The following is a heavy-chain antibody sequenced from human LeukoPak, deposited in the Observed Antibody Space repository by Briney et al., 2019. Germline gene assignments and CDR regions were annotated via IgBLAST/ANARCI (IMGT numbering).Heavy chain of an antibody. V-gene: IGHV3-7*03. CDR1: GFTFSSYW. D-gene: IGHD3-9*01. Sequence: PGGSLRLSCAASGFTFSSYWMSWVRQAPGKGLEWVANINEDGSKKYYVDSVKGRLTISRDNAENSLYLQMNSLRVEDTALYYCAKTRGPSLSAYPPDYWGQGTLVTVSS. CDR3: AKTRGPSLSAYPPDY. J-gene: IGHJ4*02. CDR2: INEDGSKK.